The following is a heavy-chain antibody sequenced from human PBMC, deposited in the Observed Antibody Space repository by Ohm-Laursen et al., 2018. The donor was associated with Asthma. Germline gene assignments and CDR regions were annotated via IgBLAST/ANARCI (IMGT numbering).Heavy chain of an antibody. CDR3: ARDGDGSGWDFYFDY. V-gene: IGHV3-11*06. CDR1: GFTFSDYY. D-gene: IGHD6-19*01. Sequence: SLRLSCAASGFTFSDYYMSWIRQAPGKGLEWVSYISSSSSYTNYADSVKGRFTISRDNAKNSLYLQMNSLRAEDTAVYYCARDGDGSGWDFYFDYWGQGTLVTVSS. J-gene: IGHJ4*02. CDR2: ISSSSSYT.